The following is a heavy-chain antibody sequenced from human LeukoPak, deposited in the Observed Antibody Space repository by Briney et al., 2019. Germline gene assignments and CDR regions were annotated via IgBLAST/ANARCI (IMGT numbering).Heavy chain of an antibody. CDR2: ISGSGGST. V-gene: IGHV3-23*01. CDR1: GFTFSSYG. CDR3: AKTIEWLLEGHFDY. Sequence: GVLRLSCAASGFTFSSYGMSWVRQAPGKGLEWVSAISGSGGSTYYADSVKGRFTISRDNSKNTLYLQMNSLRAEDTAVYYCAKTIEWLLEGHFDYWGQGTLVTVSS. D-gene: IGHD3-3*01. J-gene: IGHJ4*02.